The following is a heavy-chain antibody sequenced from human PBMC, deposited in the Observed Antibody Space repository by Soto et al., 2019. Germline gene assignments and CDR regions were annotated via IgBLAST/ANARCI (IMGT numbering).Heavy chain of an antibody. J-gene: IGHJ4*02. CDR1: GYTFTSYG. V-gene: IGHV1-18*01. CDR2: ITAYNGNT. Sequence: QVQLVQSGAEVKKPGASVKVSCKASGYTFTSYGITWVRQAPGQGLAWMGWITAYNGNTNYAQNLQGRDTMTKNTSTNTAYMELRSLRSDDTAVYYCARRRYGSGARDLDYWGQGTLVTVSS. D-gene: IGHD3-10*01. CDR3: ARRRYGSGARDLDY.